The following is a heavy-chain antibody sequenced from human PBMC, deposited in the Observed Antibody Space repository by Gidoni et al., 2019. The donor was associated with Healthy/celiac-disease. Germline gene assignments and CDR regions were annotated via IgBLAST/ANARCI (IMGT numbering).Heavy chain of an antibody. V-gene: IGHV4-39*07. D-gene: IGHD2-15*01. Sequence: QLQLQDSGPGLVKPSETLSLTCPVSGGVISSSSYYWGWIRQPPGKGLEWIGSIYYSGSTYYNPSLKSRVTISVDTSKNQFSLKLSSVTAADTAVYYCALNYCSGGSCYSFWGQGTLVTVSS. CDR3: ALNYCSGGSCYSF. J-gene: IGHJ4*02. CDR1: GGVISSSSYY. CDR2: IYYSGST.